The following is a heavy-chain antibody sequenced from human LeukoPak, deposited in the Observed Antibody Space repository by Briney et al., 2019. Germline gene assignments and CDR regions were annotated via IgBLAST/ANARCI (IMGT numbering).Heavy chain of an antibody. CDR1: GYTFTGYY. J-gene: IGHJ4*02. D-gene: IGHD6-13*01. V-gene: IGHV1-2*02. CDR3: ARAVPSSSWPPPHYFDY. CDR2: INPNSGGT. Sequence: GASVKVSCKASGYTFTGYYMHWVRQAPGQGLEWMGWINPNSGGTNYAQKFQGRVTMTRDTSISTAYMELSRLRSDDTAVYYCARAVPSSSWPPPHYFDYWGQGTLVTVSS.